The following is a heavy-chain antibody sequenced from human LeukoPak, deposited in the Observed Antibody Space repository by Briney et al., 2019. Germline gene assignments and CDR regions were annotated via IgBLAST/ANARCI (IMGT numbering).Heavy chain of an antibody. D-gene: IGHD2-8*01. CDR1: GGSISSSSYY. J-gene: IGHJ6*03. Sequence: PSETLSLTCSVSGGSISSSSYYWGWIRQPPGKGLEWIGSIYYSGSTYYNPSLKSRVTISVDTSKNQFSLKLSSVTAADTAVYYCARVAEYCTNGVCYSWGRVYYYYYMDVWGKGTTVTVSS. CDR2: IYYSGST. CDR3: ARVAEYCTNGVCYSWGRVYYYYYMDV. V-gene: IGHV4-39*01.